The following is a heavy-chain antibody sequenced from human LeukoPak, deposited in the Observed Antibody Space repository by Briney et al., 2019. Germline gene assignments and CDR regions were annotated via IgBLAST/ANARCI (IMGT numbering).Heavy chain of an antibody. Sequence: ASVKVSCRASGYTFTSYGFSWVRQAPGQGLEWRGWISTYYGNTNYAQKLQDRVTMTTDTSTSTAYMELTSLRSDDTAVYYCARVYSTNYYGSGDRPFLFDYWGQGTVLTVSS. V-gene: IGHV1-18*01. CDR1: GYTFTSYG. D-gene: IGHD3-10*01. J-gene: IGHJ4*02. CDR3: ARVYSTNYYGSGDRPFLFDY. CDR2: ISTYYGNT.